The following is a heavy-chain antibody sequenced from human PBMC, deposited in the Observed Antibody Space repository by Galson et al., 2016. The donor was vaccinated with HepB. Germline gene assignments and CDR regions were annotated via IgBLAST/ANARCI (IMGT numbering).Heavy chain of an antibody. CDR1: GFTFSAYA. CDR3: AKCWNFPSGTGWCNSFGP. V-gene: IGHV3-23*01. CDR2: IRGNGGGA. J-gene: IGHJ5*02. D-gene: IGHD6-19*01. Sequence: SLRLSCAASGFTFSAYAMNWVRQAPGKGLEWVSSIRGNGGGAEYADSVKGRFTISRDNFKNMLYLQMNNLRAEDTAVYFCAKCWNFPSGTGWCNSFGPWGQGTLVTVSA.